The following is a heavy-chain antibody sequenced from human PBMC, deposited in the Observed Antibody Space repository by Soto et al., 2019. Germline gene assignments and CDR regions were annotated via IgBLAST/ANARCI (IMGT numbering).Heavy chain of an antibody. V-gene: IGHV3-7*04. CDR3: ARGDYYDTSGPFSDAFDI. CDR1: GFTFGSYW. J-gene: IGHJ3*02. CDR2: IRPDGSEK. Sequence: EVQLVESGGGLVQPGGSVRLSCAASGFTFGSYWMSWVRQAPGKGLEWVANIRPDGSEKYYVDSVKGRFTMSRDNAKTSXSLQMNGLRVEDTAVYYCARGDYYDTSGPFSDAFDIWGQGTMVTVSS. D-gene: IGHD3-22*01.